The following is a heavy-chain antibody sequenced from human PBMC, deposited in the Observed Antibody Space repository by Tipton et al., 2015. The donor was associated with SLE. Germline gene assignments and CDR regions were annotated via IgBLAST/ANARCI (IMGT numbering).Heavy chain of an antibody. CDR1: GGSFSNYY. D-gene: IGHD1-26*01. CDR2: INHSGST. Sequence: TLSLTCAVYGGSFSNYYWSWIRQPPGKGLEWIGEINHSGSTNYNPSLKSRVTISVDTSKNQFSLKLSSVTAADTAVYYCARDQGGRWGQGTLVTVSS. CDR3: ARDQGGR. V-gene: IGHV4-34*01. J-gene: IGHJ4*02.